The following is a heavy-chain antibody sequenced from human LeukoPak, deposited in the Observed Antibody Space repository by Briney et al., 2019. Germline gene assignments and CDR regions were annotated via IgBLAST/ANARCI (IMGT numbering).Heavy chain of an antibody. J-gene: IGHJ4*02. V-gene: IGHV3-23*01. Sequence: PGGSLRLSCAASGFTFSSYAMSWVRQAPGRGLGWVSVISGSGGSTYYADSVKGRFTISRDNSNNTLYLQMNSLRAEDTAVYYCAKLILGPDYWGQGTLVTVSS. CDR3: AKLILGPDY. CDR1: GFTFSSYA. CDR2: ISGSGGST.